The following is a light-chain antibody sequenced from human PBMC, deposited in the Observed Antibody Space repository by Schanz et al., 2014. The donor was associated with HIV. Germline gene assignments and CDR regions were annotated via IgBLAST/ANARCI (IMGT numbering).Light chain of an antibody. J-gene: IGLJ1*01. CDR2: DVS. V-gene: IGLV2-14*03. CDR1: SSDVGGYNY. Sequence: QSVLTQPASVSGSPGQSITISCTGTSSDVGGYNYVSWYQQHPDKAPKLMIYDVSDRPSGVSNRFSGSKSGNTASLTISGLQAEDEADYYCSSYTTSITLAFGTGTKLTVL. CDR3: SSYTTSITLA.